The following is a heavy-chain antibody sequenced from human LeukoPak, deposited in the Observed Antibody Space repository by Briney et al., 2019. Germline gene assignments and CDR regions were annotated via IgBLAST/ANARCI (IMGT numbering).Heavy chain of an antibody. J-gene: IGHJ4*02. Sequence: GGSLRLSCAASGFTFRSYAMHWVRQAPGKGLEWVAVISYDGNNKYYANSVKGRFTISRDNSKNTPYLQVNGLRAEDTAVYYCATQSDFDYWGQGTLVTVSS. V-gene: IGHV3-30-3*01. CDR3: ATQSDFDY. CDR1: GFTFRSYA. CDR2: ISYDGNNK.